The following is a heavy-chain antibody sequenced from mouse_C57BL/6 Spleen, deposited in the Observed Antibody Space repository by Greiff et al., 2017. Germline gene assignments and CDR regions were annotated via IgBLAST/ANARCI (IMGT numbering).Heavy chain of an antibody. J-gene: IGHJ4*01. D-gene: IGHD1-1*01. CDR1: GFTFSDYG. CDR3: RRSRGGSSFYAMDY. V-gene: IGHV5-17*01. CDR2: ISSGSSTI. Sequence: EVQGVESGGGLVKPGGSLKLSCAASGFTFSDYGMHWVRQAPEKGLEWVAYISSGSSTIYYADIVKGRFTISRDNAKNTLFLQMTRLRSEDTAMYYCRRSRGGSSFYAMDYWGQGTSVTVSS.